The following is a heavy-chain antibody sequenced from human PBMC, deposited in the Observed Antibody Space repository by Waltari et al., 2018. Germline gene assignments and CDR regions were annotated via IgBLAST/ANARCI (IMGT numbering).Heavy chain of an antibody. CDR2: ISYSGST. CDR3: ARLSYHIVTGYGWFDP. Sequence: QLQLQESGPGLVKPSETLSLTCTVSGGSISSESYYWGWLRQPPGKGLEWIGIISYSGSTYDNPSVKSRVTIAVDTSKNQFSRNLSSLTAADTAVYYCARLSYHIVTGYGWFDPWGLGTLVTVSS. D-gene: IGHD3-9*01. CDR1: GGSISSESYY. J-gene: IGHJ5*02. V-gene: IGHV4-39*01.